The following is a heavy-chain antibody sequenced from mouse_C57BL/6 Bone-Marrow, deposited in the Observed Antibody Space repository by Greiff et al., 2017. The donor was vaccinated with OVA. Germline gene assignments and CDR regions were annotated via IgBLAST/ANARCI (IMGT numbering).Heavy chain of an antibody. Sequence: VQLQQSGTVLARPGASVKMSCKTSGYTFTSYWMHWVKQRPGQGLEWIGAIYPGNSDTSYNQKFTGKAKLTAVTSASTAYMEISSLTNEDSAVYYCTRGGWLLRAMDYWGQGTSVTVSS. CDR1: GYTFTSYW. J-gene: IGHJ4*01. D-gene: IGHD2-3*01. CDR2: IYPGNSDT. CDR3: TRGGWLLRAMDY. V-gene: IGHV1-5*01.